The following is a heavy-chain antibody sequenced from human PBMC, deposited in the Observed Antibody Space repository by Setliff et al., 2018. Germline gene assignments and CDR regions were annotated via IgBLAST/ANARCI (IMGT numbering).Heavy chain of an antibody. CDR3: TRLAARGYSYGSDY. J-gene: IGHJ4*02. D-gene: IGHD5-18*01. CDR2: IYASGDT. Sequence: PSETLSLTCAVSGYSISSAYYWGWIRQPPGKGLEWIGRIYASGDTNYNPSLTSRVTISRDTSQNQFSLKVNSVTAADTAVYYCTRLAARGYSYGSDYWGQGSLVTVSS. V-gene: IGHV4-38-2*01. CDR1: GYSISSAYY.